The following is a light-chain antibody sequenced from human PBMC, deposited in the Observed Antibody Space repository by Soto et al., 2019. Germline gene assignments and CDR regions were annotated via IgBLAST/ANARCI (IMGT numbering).Light chain of an antibody. J-gene: IGKJ5*01. CDR3: QLRTCLPMP. CDR2: DGS. V-gene: IGKV3-11*01. Sequence: EIVLTNYPAPLSVSPGERVTLSCRASQNLHSFLNWYQQRPGQAPRPLIYDGSKRAAGVPDRISGDGSGTDYTLTISSLEPEDFAVYYCQLRTCLPMPFGQGARLEIK. CDR1: QNLHSF.